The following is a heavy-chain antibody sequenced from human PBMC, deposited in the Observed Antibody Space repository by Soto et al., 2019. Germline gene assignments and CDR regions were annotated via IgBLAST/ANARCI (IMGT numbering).Heavy chain of an antibody. CDR1: GGTFSSYA. CDR2: IIPIFGTA. V-gene: IGHV1-69*13. D-gene: IGHD3-10*01. Sequence: SVKVSCKASGGTFSSYAISWVRQAPGQGLEWMGVIIPIFGTANYAQKFQGRVTITADESTSTAYMELSSLRSEDTAVYYCARSKTMVRGATDFDYWGQGTLVTVSS. J-gene: IGHJ4*02. CDR3: ARSKTMVRGATDFDY.